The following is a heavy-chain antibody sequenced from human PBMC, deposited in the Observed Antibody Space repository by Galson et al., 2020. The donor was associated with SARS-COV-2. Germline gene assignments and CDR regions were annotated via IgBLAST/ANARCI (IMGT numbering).Heavy chain of an antibody. CDR2: ISWNSGSI. J-gene: IGHJ6*02. CDR1: GFTFDDYA. V-gene: IGHV3-9*01. Sequence: TGGSLRLSCAASGFTFDDYAMHWVRQAPGKGLEWVSGISWNSGSIGYADSVKGRFTISRDNAKNSLYLQMNSLRAEDTALYYCAKDIRIAVAWTYGMDVWGQGTTVTVSS. CDR3: AKDIRIAVAWTYGMDV. D-gene: IGHD6-19*01.